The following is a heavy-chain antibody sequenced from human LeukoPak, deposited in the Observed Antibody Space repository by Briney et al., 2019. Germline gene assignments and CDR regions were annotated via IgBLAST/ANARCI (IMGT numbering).Heavy chain of an antibody. CDR2: IYYSGST. CDR1: GGSTSSYY. J-gene: IGHJ4*02. CDR3: AREIRDYTGKFGYFDY. D-gene: IGHD4-23*01. V-gene: IGHV4-59*01. Sequence: SETLSLTCTVSGGSTSSYYWSWIRQPPGKGLEWIGYIYYSGSTNYNPSLKSRLTISIDTSKNQFSLNLSSVTAADTAVYYCAREIRDYTGKFGYFDYWGQGTLVTVSS.